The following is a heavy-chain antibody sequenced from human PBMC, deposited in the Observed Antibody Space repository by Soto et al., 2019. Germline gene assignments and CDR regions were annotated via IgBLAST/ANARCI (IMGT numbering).Heavy chain of an antibody. CDR3: ARAAIQGHHVVLQPPTSQTLDY. D-gene: IGHD1-1*01. J-gene: IGHJ4*02. CDR1: GESFSGYY. CDR2: IIPSGST. Sequence: SETLSLTCAVYGESFSGYYWTGVRQPPGEGLEWIGEIIPSGSTNYNPSLKSRVTISVDTSKNQFSLRLTSVTVADTAVYYCARAAIQGHHVVLQPPTSQTLDYWGQGTLVTVSS. V-gene: IGHV4-34*12.